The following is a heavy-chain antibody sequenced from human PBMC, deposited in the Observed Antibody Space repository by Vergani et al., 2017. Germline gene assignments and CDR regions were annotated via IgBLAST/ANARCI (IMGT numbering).Heavy chain of an antibody. D-gene: IGHD3-9*01. CDR1: GYTFRNHY. Sequence: QVQVVQSGAAVKKSGASVKVSCKTSGYTFRNHYMHWVRQAPGQGLEWMGIINPSGGHTNYAQKFQGRVTMTRDTSTNTVYMELSSLRSEDTAIYYCARGDDGILTGYRYWGQGTLVTVSA. V-gene: IGHV1-46*03. J-gene: IGHJ4*02. CDR2: INPSGGHT. CDR3: ARGDDGILTGYRY.